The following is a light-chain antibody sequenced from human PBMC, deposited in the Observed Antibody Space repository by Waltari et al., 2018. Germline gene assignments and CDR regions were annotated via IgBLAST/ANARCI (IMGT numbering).Light chain of an antibody. CDR1: SSDVGGYDH. CDR3: SSRAGNNRV. J-gene: IGLJ2*01. CDR2: EVS. V-gene: IGLV2-8*01. Sequence: QSALTQPPSASGSPGQSVTISCTGTSSDVGGYDHVSWYQQHPGKAPKLMIYEVSNRPSGVPDRFSGSKSGSTASLTVSGLQAEDEADYYCSSRAGNNRVFGGGTTLTVL.